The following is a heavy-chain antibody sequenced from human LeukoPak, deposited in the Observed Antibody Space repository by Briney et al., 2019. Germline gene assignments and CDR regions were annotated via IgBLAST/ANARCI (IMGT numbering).Heavy chain of an antibody. CDR2: INHSGST. Sequence: PSETLSLTCAVYGGSFRGYYWSWIRQPPGKGLEWIGEINHSGSTNYNPSLKSRVTISVDTSKNQFSLKLSSVTAADTAVYYCARQRKCIAVAGRCWFDPWGQGTLVTVSS. J-gene: IGHJ5*02. D-gene: IGHD6-19*01. CDR1: GGSFRGYY. CDR3: ARQRKCIAVAGRCWFDP. V-gene: IGHV4-34*01.